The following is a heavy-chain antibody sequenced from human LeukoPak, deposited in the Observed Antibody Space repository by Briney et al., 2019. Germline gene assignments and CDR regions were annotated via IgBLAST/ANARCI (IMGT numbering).Heavy chain of an antibody. CDR2: ISYDGSNK. V-gene: IGHV3-30*18. CDR3: AKDRGITGTTSGMDV. D-gene: IGHD1-7*01. CDR1: GFTFSSYG. Sequence: PGGSLRLSCAASGFTFSSYGIHWVRQAPGKGLEWVAVISYDGSNKYYADSVEGRFTISRDNSKNTLYLQMNSLRAEDTAVYYCAKDRGITGTTSGMDVWGQGTTVTVSS. J-gene: IGHJ6*02.